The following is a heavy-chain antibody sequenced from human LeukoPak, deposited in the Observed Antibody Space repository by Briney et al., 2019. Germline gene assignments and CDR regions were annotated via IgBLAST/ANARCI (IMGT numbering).Heavy chain of an antibody. J-gene: IGHJ4*02. V-gene: IGHV3-21*01. D-gene: IGHD3-22*01. CDR3: ARELDYYDSSGRLDY. CDR1: GFTFSSYS. Sequence: PGGSLRLSCAASGFTFSSYSMNWVRQAPGKGLEWVSSISSSSSYIYYADSVKGRFTISRDNAKNSLYRRMNSLRAEDTAVYYCARELDYYDSSGRLDYWGQGTLVTVSS. CDR2: ISSSSSYI.